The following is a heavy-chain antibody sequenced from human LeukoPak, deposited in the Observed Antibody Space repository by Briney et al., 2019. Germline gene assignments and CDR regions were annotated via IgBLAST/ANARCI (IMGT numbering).Heavy chain of an antibody. J-gene: IGHJ5*02. CDR1: GYSISSGYY. CDR2: IYHSGST. CDR3: ARESYSSGYYYVGSWFDP. Sequence: PSETLSLTCTVSGYSISSGYYWGWIRQPPGKGLEWIGSIYHSGSTYYNPSLKSRVTISVDTSKNQFSLKLSSVAAADTAVYYCARESYSSGYYYVGSWFDPWGQGTLVTVSS. D-gene: IGHD3-22*01. V-gene: IGHV4-38-2*02.